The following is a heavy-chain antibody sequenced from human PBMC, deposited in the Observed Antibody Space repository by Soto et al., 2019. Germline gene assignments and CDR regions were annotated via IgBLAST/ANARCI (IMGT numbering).Heavy chain of an antibody. V-gene: IGHV1-69*08. J-gene: IGHJ6*02. Sequence: QVQLVQSGAEVKKPGSSVKVSCKASGDTFSSYTISWVRQAPGQGLEWMGRIIPILGIANYAQKFQGRVTLTADKSTSTAYTELSSLRSEDTAVYYCARDPIAAAGNYYYYGMDVWGQGTTVTVSS. CDR1: GDTFSSYT. D-gene: IGHD6-13*01. CDR3: ARDPIAAAGNYYYYGMDV. CDR2: IIPILGIA.